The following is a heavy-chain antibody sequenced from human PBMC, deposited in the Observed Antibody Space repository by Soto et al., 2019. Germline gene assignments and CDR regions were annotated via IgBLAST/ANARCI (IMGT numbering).Heavy chain of an antibody. CDR3: AKYGSYYPRELDY. V-gene: IGHV3-23*01. Sequence: GGSLRLSCAASGFTFSSYAMSWVRQAPGKGLEWVSAISGSGGSTYYADSVKGRFTISRDNSKNTPYLQMNSLRAEDTAVYYCAKYGSYYPRELDYWGQGTLVTVSS. J-gene: IGHJ4*02. CDR1: GFTFSSYA. CDR2: ISGSGGST. D-gene: IGHD1-26*01.